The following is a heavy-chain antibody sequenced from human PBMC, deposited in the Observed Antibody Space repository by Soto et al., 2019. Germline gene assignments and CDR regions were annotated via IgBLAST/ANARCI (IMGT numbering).Heavy chain of an antibody. D-gene: IGHD4-17*01. CDR1: GFTFSSYA. J-gene: IGHJ4*02. CDR3: AKDRVPTVTRPQRGDYFGC. Sequence: QPGGSMRLSCAASGFTFSSYAMSWVRQAPGKGLEWVSGISGSGGSTYYADSVKGRFTISRDNSKNTLYLQMNSLRDEDTAVYYCAKDRVPTVTRPQRGDYFGCWGQETLVTVSS. V-gene: IGHV3-23*01. CDR2: ISGSGGST.